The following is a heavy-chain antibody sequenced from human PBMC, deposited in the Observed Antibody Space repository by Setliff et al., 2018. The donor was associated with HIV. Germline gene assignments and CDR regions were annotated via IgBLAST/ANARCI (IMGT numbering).Heavy chain of an antibody. Sequence: ASVKVSCKASGYTFTGDYINWVRQAPGQGLEWMGWINPNSGGTNYAQKFQGRVTMTRDTSISTAYMELSRLRSDDAAVYYCARDRYHYGSSGYVRYFDYWGQGTLVTVSS. CDR2: INPNSGGT. CDR3: ARDRYHYGSSGYVRYFDY. V-gene: IGHV1-2*02. D-gene: IGHD3-22*01. J-gene: IGHJ4*02. CDR1: GYTFTGDY.